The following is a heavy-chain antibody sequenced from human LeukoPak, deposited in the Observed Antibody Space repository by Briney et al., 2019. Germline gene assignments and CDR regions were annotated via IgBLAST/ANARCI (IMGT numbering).Heavy chain of an antibody. Sequence: PGGSLRLSCAASGFTFSSYAMSWVRQAPGKGPEWVSGVNGGGGTTYYADSVKGRFTISRDNSKNTLYLQMNSLRVEDTALYYCAKGQTGYYLPDYWGQGTLVTVSS. V-gene: IGHV3-23*01. D-gene: IGHD3-9*01. CDR1: GFTFSSYA. CDR3: AKGQTGYYLPDY. J-gene: IGHJ4*02. CDR2: VNGGGGTT.